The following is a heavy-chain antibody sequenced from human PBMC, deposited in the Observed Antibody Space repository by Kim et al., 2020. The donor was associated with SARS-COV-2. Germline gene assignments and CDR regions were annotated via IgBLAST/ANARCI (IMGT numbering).Heavy chain of an antibody. D-gene: IGHD2-21*01. CDR3: ARGGKYCGGDCYLLGPYYYYYGMDV. V-gene: IGHV3-21*01. Sequence: GGSLRLSCAASGFTFSSYSMNWVRQAPGKGLEWVSSISSSSSDIYYADSVKGRFTISRDNAKNSLYLQMNSLRAEDTAVYYCARGGKYCGGDCYLLGPYYYYYGMDVWGQGTTVTVSS. CDR1: GFTFSSYS. J-gene: IGHJ6*02. CDR2: ISSSSSDI.